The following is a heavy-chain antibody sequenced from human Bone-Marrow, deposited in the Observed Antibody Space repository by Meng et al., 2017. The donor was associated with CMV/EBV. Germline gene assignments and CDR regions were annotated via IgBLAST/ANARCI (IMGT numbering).Heavy chain of an antibody. CDR3: ARGPGEEVEWLYL. Sequence: ASVKVSCKASGYTFTSYGISWVRQAPGQGLEWMGWMNPNSGNTGYAQKFQGRVTITRSTSISTAYMELSSLRSEDTAVYYCARGPGEEVEWLYLWGQGTLVTVSS. J-gene: IGHJ4*02. CDR1: GYTFTSYG. D-gene: IGHD3-3*01. CDR2: MNPNSGNT. V-gene: IGHV1-8*03.